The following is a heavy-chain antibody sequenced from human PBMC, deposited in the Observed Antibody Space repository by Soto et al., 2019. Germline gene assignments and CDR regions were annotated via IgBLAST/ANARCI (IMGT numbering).Heavy chain of an antibody. D-gene: IGHD1-1*01. J-gene: IGHJ4*02. V-gene: IGHV1-18*04. Sequence: AAVKVSWKASGWTFTSYGISWVRQAPGQGLEWMGWISAYNGNTNYAQKLQGRVTMTTDTSTSTAYMEVRSLRSDDEAVYYCARDLDWRRYIELSYRGQGTLVTASS. CDR2: ISAYNGNT. CDR3: ARDLDWRRYIELSY. CDR1: GWTFTSYG.